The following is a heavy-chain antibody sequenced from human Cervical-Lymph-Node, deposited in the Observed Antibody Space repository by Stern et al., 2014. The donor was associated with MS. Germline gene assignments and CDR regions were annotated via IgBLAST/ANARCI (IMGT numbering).Heavy chain of an antibody. CDR1: GFSLTTNGVA. J-gene: IGHJ4*02. Sequence: QVPLKESGPTLVIPTQTLTLTCTFSGFSLTTNGVAVGWLRQPPGKALEWLSLSYWDDGTRYSPSLKSRLTITKDTSKNQVLLTMTNVEPVDTATYYCAHRDDWQLDFAYWGQGILVTVSS. CDR2: SYWDDGT. D-gene: IGHD6-6*01. V-gene: IGHV2-5*02. CDR3: AHRDDWQLDFAY.